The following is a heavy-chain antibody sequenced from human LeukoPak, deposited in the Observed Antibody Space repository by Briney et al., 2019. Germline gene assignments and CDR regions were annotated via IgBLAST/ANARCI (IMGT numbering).Heavy chain of an antibody. D-gene: IGHD6-19*01. CDR3: AKDLRSGWYGLLDS. Sequence: GDSLRLSCEASGFTFSSHWMSWVRQAPGKGLEWVANINTDESERNYVDSVKGRFTISRDNSRNTVYLQMNSLRAEDTAVYYCAKDLRSGWYGLLDSWGQGTLVTVSS. J-gene: IGHJ4*02. CDR2: INTDESER. CDR1: GFTFSSHW. V-gene: IGHV3-7*03.